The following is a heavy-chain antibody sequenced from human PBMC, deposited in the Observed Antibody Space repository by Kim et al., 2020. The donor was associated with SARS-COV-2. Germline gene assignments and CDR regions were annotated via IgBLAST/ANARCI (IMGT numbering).Heavy chain of an antibody. CDR1: GGSISSGGYY. CDR3: ASGYCSGGSCPIDY. J-gene: IGHJ4*02. Sequence: SETLSLTCTVSGGSISSGGYYWSWIRQHPGKGLEWIGYIYYSGSTYYNPSLKSRVTISVDTSKNQFSLKLSSVTAADTAVYYCASGYCSGGSCPIDYWGQGTLVTVSS. D-gene: IGHD2-15*01. V-gene: IGHV4-31*03. CDR2: IYYSGST.